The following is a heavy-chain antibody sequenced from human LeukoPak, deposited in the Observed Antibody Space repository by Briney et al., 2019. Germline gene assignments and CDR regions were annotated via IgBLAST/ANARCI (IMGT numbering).Heavy chain of an antibody. CDR3: ARSHLQGFDP. J-gene: IGHJ5*02. CDR2: INPSGGST. V-gene: IGHV1-46*01. Sequence: GASVKVSCKASGYTFTSYYMHWVRQAPEQGLEWMGIINPSGGSTSYAQKFQGRVTMTRDMSTSTVYMELSSLRSEDTAVYYCARSHLQGFDPWGQGTLVSVFS. D-gene: IGHD3-3*02. CDR1: GYTFTSYY.